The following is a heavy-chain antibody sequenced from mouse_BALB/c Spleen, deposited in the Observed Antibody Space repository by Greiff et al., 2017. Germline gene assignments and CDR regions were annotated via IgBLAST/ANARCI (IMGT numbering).Heavy chain of an antibody. V-gene: IGHV3-6*02. J-gene: IGHJ2*01. Sequence: DVQLQESGPGLVKPSQSLSLTCSVTGYSITSGYYWNWIRQFPGNKLEWMGYISYDGSNNYNPSLKNRISITRDTSKNQFFLKLNSVTTEDTATYYCARELSSYYFDYWGQGTTLTVSS. CDR1: GYSITSGYY. CDR3: ARELSSYYFDY. CDR2: ISYDGSN.